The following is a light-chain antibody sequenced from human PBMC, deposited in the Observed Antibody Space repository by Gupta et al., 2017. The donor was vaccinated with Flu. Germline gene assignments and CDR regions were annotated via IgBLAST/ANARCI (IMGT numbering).Light chain of an antibody. V-gene: IGKV1-5*03. CDR3: QEYNSYWA. CDR2: KAS. CDR1: QSISSW. Sequence: SPSTLSAFGGDRVTITCRASQSISSWLSWYQKKPGKAPKLLIYKASTLESGVPSRFSGSGFGTEFTLTISRLQPDDFATYYCQEYNSYWAFGQGTKVEIK. J-gene: IGKJ1*01.